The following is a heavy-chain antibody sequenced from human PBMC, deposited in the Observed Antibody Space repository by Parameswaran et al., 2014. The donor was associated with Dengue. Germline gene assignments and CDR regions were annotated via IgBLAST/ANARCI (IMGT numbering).Heavy chain of an antibody. V-gene: IGHV4-59*08. CDR3: ARGELRKAAAGRFDP. J-gene: IGHJ5*02. CDR2: IFYSGST. D-gene: IGHD6-13*01. Sequence: WIRQPPGKGLEWIGHIFYSGSTDYNPSLESRVTISVDTSKNQFSLRLSSVTAADTAMYFCARGELRKAAAGRFDPWGQGTLVTVSS.